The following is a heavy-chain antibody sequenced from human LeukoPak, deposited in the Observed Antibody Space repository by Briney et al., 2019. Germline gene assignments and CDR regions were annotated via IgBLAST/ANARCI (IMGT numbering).Heavy chain of an antibody. CDR2: ISNSGGNT. D-gene: IGHD1-1*01. V-gene: IGHV3-23*01. Sequence: PGGSLRLSCAASGFTFTSYAMTWVRQAPGKGLEWVSAISNSGGNTYYADSVKGRFTISRGNSKNTLYLQMNSLRAEDTAVYYCAANWNLDYWGQGTLVTVSS. CDR3: AANWNLDY. J-gene: IGHJ4*02. CDR1: GFTFTSYA.